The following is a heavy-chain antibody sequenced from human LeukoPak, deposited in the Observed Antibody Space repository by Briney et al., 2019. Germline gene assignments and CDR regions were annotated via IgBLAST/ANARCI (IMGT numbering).Heavy chain of an antibody. CDR1: GFTISSYE. J-gene: IGHJ5*02. Sequence: PGGSLRLSCAASGFTISSYEMNWVRQAPGKGLEWVSYVSSSGTTIYYADSVKGRFTVSRDNAKNSLYLQMNSLRAEDTAIYYCARQVASGFDPWGQGTLVTVSS. V-gene: IGHV3-48*03. CDR2: VSSSGTTI. CDR3: ARQVASGFDP.